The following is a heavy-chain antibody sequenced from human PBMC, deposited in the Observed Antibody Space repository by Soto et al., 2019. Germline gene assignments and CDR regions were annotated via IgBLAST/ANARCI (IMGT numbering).Heavy chain of an antibody. CDR3: ARSLEPEDAFDI. V-gene: IGHV4-59*01. J-gene: IGHJ3*02. Sequence: SETLSLTCTVSGGSISSYYWSWIRQPPGKGLEWIGYIYYSGSTNYNPSLKSRVTISVDTSKNQFSLKLSSVTAADTAVYYCARSLEPEDAFDIWVQGTMVTVSS. CDR2: IYYSGST. CDR1: GGSISSYY.